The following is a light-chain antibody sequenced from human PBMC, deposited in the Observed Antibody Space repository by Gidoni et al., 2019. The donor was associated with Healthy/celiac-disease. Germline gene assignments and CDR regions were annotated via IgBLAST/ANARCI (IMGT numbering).Light chain of an antibody. Sequence: DTQMTQSPSSLSASVGDRVTITCRASQSISSYLNWYQQKPGKAPKLLIYAASSLQSGVPSRFSGSGSGTDFTLTISSLQPEDFATYYCQQSYSTFYTFGQXTKLEIK. V-gene: IGKV1-39*01. CDR2: AAS. J-gene: IGKJ2*01. CDR1: QSISSY. CDR3: QQSYSTFYT.